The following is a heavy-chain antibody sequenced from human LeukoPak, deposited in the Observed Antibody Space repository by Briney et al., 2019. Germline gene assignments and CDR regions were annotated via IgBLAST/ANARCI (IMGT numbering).Heavy chain of an antibody. Sequence: GGSLRLSCAASGFTFNNYWVSWVRQAPGKGLEWVANIKQDGSEKHYVDSVKGRFTISRDNTKNSLYLQMNSLRAEDTAVYYCARDVAGGKSGLNDYWGQGTLVTVSS. CDR2: IKQDGSEK. CDR3: ARDVAGGKSGLNDY. J-gene: IGHJ4*02. CDR1: GFTFNNYW. D-gene: IGHD4-23*01. V-gene: IGHV3-7*03.